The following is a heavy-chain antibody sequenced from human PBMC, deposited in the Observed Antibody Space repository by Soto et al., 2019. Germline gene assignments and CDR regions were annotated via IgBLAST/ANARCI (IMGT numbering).Heavy chain of an antibody. D-gene: IGHD6-19*01. Sequence: SETLSLTCAVSGYSISTGFNWAWIRQPPGKGLEWIGSIYHSGSTYYNLSLKSRVTISSDASKNQISLKLSSVTAADTALYYCAREWGTGFYPLDSWGQGTLVTVSS. V-gene: IGHV4-38-2*02. CDR3: AREWGTGFYPLDS. CDR1: GYSISTGFN. J-gene: IGHJ4*02. CDR2: IYHSGST.